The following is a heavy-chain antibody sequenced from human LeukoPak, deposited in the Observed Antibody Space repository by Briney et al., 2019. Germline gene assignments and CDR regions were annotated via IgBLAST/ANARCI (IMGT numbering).Heavy chain of an antibody. CDR3: ARGHDSSGYYGYFDY. V-gene: IGHV1-69*01. CDR2: IIPIFGTA. Sequence: SVKVSCKASGGTFSSYAISWVRQAPGQGLEWMGGIIPIFGTANYAQKFQGRVTITADESTSTAYMELSSLRSEDTAVYYCARGHDSSGYYGYFDYWGQGTLVTASS. CDR1: GGTFSSYA. J-gene: IGHJ4*02. D-gene: IGHD3-22*01.